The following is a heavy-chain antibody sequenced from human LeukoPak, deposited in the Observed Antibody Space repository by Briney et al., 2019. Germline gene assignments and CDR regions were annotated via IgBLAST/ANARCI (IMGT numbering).Heavy chain of an antibody. CDR1: GFTFSSYG. CDR2: ISGSGGST. J-gene: IGHJ4*02. CDR3: AKFRLTGYQEQEFDY. Sequence: PGGTLRLSCAASGFTFSSYGMSWVRQAPGKGLEWVSAISGSGGSTYYADSVKGRFTISRDNSKNTLYLQMNSLRAEHTAVYYCAKFRLTGYQEQEFDYWGQGTLVTVSS. V-gene: IGHV3-23*01. D-gene: IGHD3-9*01.